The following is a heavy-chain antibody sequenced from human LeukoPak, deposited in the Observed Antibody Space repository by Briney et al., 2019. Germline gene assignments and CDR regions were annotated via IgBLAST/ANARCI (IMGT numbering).Heavy chain of an antibody. CDR1: GFTFDDYA. D-gene: IGHD6-19*01. Sequence: GRSLRLSCAASGFTFDDYAMHWVRQAPGKGLEWVSGISWNSGSIGYADSVKGRFTISRDNAKNSLYLQMNSLRAEDTALYYCAKGDSSGWYSDAFDIWGQGTMVTVSS. CDR3: AKGDSSGWYSDAFDI. CDR2: ISWNSGSI. V-gene: IGHV3-9*01. J-gene: IGHJ3*02.